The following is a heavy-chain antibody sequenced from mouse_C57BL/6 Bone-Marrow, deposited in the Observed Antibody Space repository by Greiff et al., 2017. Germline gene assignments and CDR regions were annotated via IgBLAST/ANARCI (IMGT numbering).Heavy chain of an antibody. V-gene: IGHV3-8*01. CDR1: GYSITSDY. CDR3: ARYHYGSSYGYVDV. D-gene: IGHD1-1*01. CDR2: ISYSGST. J-gene: IGHJ1*03. Sequence: EVKLMESGPGLAKPSQTLSLTCSVTGYSITSDYWNWIRKFPGNKLEYMGYISYSGSTYYNPSLKSRISITRDTSKNQYYLQLNSVTTEDSATYYCARYHYGSSYGYVDVWGTGTTVTVSS.